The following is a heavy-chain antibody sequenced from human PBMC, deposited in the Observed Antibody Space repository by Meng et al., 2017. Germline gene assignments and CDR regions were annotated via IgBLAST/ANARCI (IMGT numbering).Heavy chain of an antibody. J-gene: IGHJ6*02. CDR1: GFTFSKYA. CDR2: ISYDGSQE. V-gene: IGHV3-30*04. D-gene: IGHD5-24*01. Sequence: GESLKISCAASGFTFSKYAMHWVRQAPGKGLEWVALISYDGSQEYYADSVKGRFTISGDNSKSTLHLQTNSLTSEDTAVYYCARPTAIEEYFFYAMDVWGQGTTVTVSS. CDR3: ARPTAIEEYFFYAMDV.